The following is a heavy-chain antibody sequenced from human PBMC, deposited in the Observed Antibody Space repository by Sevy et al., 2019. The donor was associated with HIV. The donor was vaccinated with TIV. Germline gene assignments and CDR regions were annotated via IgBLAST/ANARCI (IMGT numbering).Heavy chain of an antibody. V-gene: IGHV3-48*02. J-gene: IGHJ6*02. CDR1: GFTFSSYS. D-gene: IGHD5-12*01. Sequence: GESLKISCAASGFTFSSYSMNWVRQAPGKGLEWVSYISSSSSTIYYADSVKGRFTISRDNAKNSLYLQMNSLRDEDTAVYYCAREMWLRLTHYGMDVWGQGTTVTVSS. CDR2: ISSSSSTI. CDR3: AREMWLRLTHYGMDV.